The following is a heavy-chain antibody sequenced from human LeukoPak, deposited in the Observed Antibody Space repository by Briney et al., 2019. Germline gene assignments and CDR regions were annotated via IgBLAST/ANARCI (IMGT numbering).Heavy chain of an antibody. J-gene: IGHJ4*02. D-gene: IGHD2-2*01. CDR2: ITSTSTYK. V-gene: IGHV3-21*01. Sequence: GGSLRLSCTASGFTFGACSMSWVRQAPGKGLEWVSLITSTSTYKYYADSVKGRFTISRDNAKNSLYLQMNSLRAEDTAVYYWARDGREGYCSSSSCYGDPYFDYWGQGTLVTVSS. CDR1: GFTFGACS. CDR3: ARDGREGYCSSSSCYGDPYFDY.